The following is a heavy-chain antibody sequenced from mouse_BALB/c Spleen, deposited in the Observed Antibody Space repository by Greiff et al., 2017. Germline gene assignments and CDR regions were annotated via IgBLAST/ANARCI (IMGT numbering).Heavy chain of an antibody. D-gene: IGHD1-1*01. J-gene: IGHJ4*01. Sequence: VQRVESGAELVRPGTSVKISCKASGYTFTNYWLGWVKQRPGHGLEWIGDIYPGGGYTNYNEKFKGKATLTADTSSSTAYMQLSSLTSEDSAVYFCASDYYGSTSGYWGQGTSVTVSS. CDR1: GYTFTNYW. CDR2: IYPGGGYT. CDR3: ASDYYGSTSGY. V-gene: IGHV1-63*02.